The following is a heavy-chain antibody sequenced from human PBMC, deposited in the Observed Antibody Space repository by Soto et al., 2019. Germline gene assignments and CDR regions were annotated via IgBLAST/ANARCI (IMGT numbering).Heavy chain of an antibody. CDR2: INPNSGGT. J-gene: IGHJ3*02. CDR1: GYTFTFYY. Sequence: SVKVSCKASGYTFTFYYMHLVLHAPGQGLEWMGWINPNSGGTNYAQKFQGWVTMTRDTSISTAYMELTRLRSDDTAVYYCARGQSGYDVAFDIWGQGTMVTVSS. D-gene: IGHD5-12*01. CDR3: ARGQSGYDVAFDI. V-gene: IGHV1-2*04.